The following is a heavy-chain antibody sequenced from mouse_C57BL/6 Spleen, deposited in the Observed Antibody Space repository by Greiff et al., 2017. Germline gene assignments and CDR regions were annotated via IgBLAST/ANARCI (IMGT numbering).Heavy chain of an antibody. CDR2: IYPGDGDT. Sequence: QVQLQQSGAELVKPGASVKISCKASGYAFSSYWMNWVKQRPGKGLEWIGQIYPGDGDTNYNGKFKGKATLTADKSSSTAYMQLSSLTSEDSAVYFCARSSSAEGYFDYWGQGTTLTVSS. D-gene: IGHD6-1*01. V-gene: IGHV1-80*01. CDR1: GYAFSSYW. J-gene: IGHJ2*01. CDR3: ARSSSAEGYFDY.